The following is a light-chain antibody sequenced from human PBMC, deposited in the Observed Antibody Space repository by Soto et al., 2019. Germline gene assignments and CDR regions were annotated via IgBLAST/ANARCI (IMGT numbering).Light chain of an antibody. V-gene: IGLV2-14*01. J-gene: IGLJ3*02. CDR2: EVR. Sequence: QSALTQPASVSGSPGQSITITCTGTSSDIGVYNYVSWYQQHPGNAHKLVFCEVRNRPSGLSRRFSGSKSGTAASLTISGLRTEDDDDYYCTSSTTTSIRVFGGGTKLTVL. CDR1: SSDIGVYNY. CDR3: TSSTTTSIRV.